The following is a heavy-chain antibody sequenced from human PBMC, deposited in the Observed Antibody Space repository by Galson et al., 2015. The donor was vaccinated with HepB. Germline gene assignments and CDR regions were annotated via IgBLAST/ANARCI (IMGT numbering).Heavy chain of an antibody. J-gene: IGHJ4*02. CDR1: GGSISSYY. CDR3: ARGGAGIQLWQPGPDY. D-gene: IGHD5-18*01. Sequence: SETLSLTCTVSGGSISSYYWSWIRQPPGKGLEWIGYIYYSGSTNYNPSLKSRVTISVDTSKNQFSLKLSSVTAADTAVYYCARGGAGIQLWQPGPDYWGQGTLVTVSS. V-gene: IGHV4-59*01. CDR2: IYYSGST.